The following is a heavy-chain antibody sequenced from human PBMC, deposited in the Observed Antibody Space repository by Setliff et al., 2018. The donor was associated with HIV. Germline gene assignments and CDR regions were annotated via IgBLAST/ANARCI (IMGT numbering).Heavy chain of an antibody. J-gene: IGHJ3*02. CDR2: ISPSGGST. CDR3: ARVRPKNRYYNFWSGYFGAFDI. D-gene: IGHD3-3*01. CDR1: GYTFTSYY. Sequence: WASVKVSCKASGYTFTSYYMHWVRQAPGQGLEWMGIISPSGGSTSYAQKFQGRVTMTRDTSTSTVYMELSSLRSEDTAVYYCARVRPKNRYYNFWSGYFGAFDIWGQGTMVTVSS. V-gene: IGHV1-46*01.